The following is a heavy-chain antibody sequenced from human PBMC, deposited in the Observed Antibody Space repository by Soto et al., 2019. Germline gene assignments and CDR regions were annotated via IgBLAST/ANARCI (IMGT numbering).Heavy chain of an antibody. CDR1: GGTFSSYA. D-gene: IGHD1-7*01. CDR3: ARAGGGTTYYGMDV. J-gene: IGHJ6*02. CDR2: IIPIFGTA. Sequence: QVQLVQSGAEVKKPGSSVKVSCKASGGTFSSYAISWVRQARGQGLEWMGGIIPIFGTANYAQKFQGRVTITADDSTSTAYMELSSLRSEDTAVYYCARAGGGTTYYGMDVWGQGTTVTVSS. V-gene: IGHV1-69*01.